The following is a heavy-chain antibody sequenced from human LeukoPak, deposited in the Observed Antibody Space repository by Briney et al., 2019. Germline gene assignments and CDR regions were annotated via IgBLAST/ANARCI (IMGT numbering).Heavy chain of an antibody. CDR1: GGSISSGGYY. Sequence: SQTLSLTCTVSGGSISSGGYYWNWIRRHPGKGLEWIGYIYYTGSTSYNPPFKSRVTISVDTSKNQFSLKLTSVTAADTAVYYCARAGMGSGYDEANWFDPWGQGTLVTVSS. CDR3: ARAGMGSGYDEANWFDP. J-gene: IGHJ5*02. CDR2: IYYTGST. D-gene: IGHD5-12*01. V-gene: IGHV4-31*03.